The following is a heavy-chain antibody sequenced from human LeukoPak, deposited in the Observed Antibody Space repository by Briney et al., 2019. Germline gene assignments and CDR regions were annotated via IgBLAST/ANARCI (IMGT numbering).Heavy chain of an antibody. D-gene: IGHD6-13*01. J-gene: IGHJ4*02. Sequence: GGSLRLSCEASGFTFSSYIMHWVRQAPGKGLEWVAVISFDGGHRYYADSVKGRFTISRDNSKNTLYLQMNSLRPEDTALYYCARPRTIAAAGIFGAFDYWGQGTLVTVSS. CDR2: ISFDGGHR. CDR1: GFTFSSYI. CDR3: ARPRTIAAAGIFGAFDY. V-gene: IGHV3-30-3*01.